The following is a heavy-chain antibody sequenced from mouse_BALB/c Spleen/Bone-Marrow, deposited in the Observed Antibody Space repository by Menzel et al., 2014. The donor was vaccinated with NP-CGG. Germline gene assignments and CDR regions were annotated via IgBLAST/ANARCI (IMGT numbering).Heavy chain of an antibody. J-gene: IGHJ2*01. D-gene: IGHD1-1*01. CDR3: ARDDYGRGY. CDR2: IRNKANGYTT. V-gene: IGHV7-3*02. Sequence: EVQLQESGGGLVQPGGSLRLSCAPSGFTFTDYYMSWVRQPPGKALEWLGFIRNKANGYTTEYSASVKGRFTISRDNSQSILYLQMNTLRAEDSATYYCARDDYGRGYWGQGTTLTVST. CDR1: GFTFTDYY.